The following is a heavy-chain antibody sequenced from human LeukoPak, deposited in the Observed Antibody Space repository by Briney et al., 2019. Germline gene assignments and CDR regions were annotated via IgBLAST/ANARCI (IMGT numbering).Heavy chain of an antibody. CDR2: FDVIDAKT. D-gene: IGHD5-18*01. V-gene: IGHV1-24*01. CDR1: GSSLTELS. J-gene: IGHJ4*02. Sequence: ASVKVSCTVSGSSLTELSLYWVRQAPGKGLEWMGGFDVIDAKTFYAQKFQGRVTMTEDSSTDTAYMELSSLRSDDTAFYYCAAGRPYSLLDYLGQGTLLTASS. CDR3: AAGRPYSLLDY.